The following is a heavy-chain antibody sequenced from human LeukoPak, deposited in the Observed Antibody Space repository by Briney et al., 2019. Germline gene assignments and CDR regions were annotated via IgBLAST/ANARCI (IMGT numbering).Heavy chain of an antibody. D-gene: IGHD4-17*01. Sequence: GGSLRLSCVVSGFTFSSYWMHWVRQAPGKGLVWVSRINSDGSSTSYADSVKGRFTISRDNAKNTLYLQMNSLRAEDTAVYYCATPPTVTRNYWGQGILVTVSS. V-gene: IGHV3-74*01. CDR3: ATPPTVTRNY. CDR1: GFTFSSYW. CDR2: INSDGSST. J-gene: IGHJ4*02.